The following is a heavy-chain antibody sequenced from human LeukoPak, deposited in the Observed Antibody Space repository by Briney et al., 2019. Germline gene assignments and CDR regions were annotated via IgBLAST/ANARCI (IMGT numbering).Heavy chain of an antibody. J-gene: IGHJ4*02. CDR2: INPNSGGT. V-gene: IGHV1-2*02. CDR1: GDTFTGYY. Sequence: ASVKVSRKASGDTFTGYYMHWVRQAPGQGLEWMGWINPNSGGTNYAQKFQGRVTMTRDTSISTAYMELSRLRSDDSAVYYCARDRNMVRGVIGYWDQGTLLTVSS. D-gene: IGHD3-10*01. CDR3: ARDRNMVRGVIGY.